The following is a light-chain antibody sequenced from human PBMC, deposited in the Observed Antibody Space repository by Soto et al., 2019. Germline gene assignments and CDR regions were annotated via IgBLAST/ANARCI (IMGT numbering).Light chain of an antibody. CDR2: GAS. V-gene: IGKV3-20*01. Sequence: EIVLTQSQRTLSFSPLERVRLXMRASQSVSSTYVAWYQQKSGQAPRLLIYGASSRATGIPDRFSGSGSGTDFTLTISRLEPEDFAVYYCHQYVSSWTFGQGTKVDIK. J-gene: IGKJ1*01. CDR1: QSVSSTY. CDR3: HQYVSSWT.